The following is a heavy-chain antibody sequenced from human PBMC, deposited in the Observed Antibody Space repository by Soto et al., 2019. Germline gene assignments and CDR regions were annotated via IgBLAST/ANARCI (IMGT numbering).Heavy chain of an antibody. J-gene: IGHJ4*02. V-gene: IGHV3-7*01. CDR2: IKQDGSEK. CDR3: ARASWDSSGFYPYYFDY. D-gene: IGHD3-22*01. CDR1: GFTFSSYL. Sequence: PGGSLRLSCAASGFTFSSYLMSWVGQSPGKGLEWVANIKQDGSEKKYVDSVKGRFTISRDNAKNSLYLQMNSLRAEDTAVYYCARASWDSSGFYPYYFDYWGQGTLVTVSS.